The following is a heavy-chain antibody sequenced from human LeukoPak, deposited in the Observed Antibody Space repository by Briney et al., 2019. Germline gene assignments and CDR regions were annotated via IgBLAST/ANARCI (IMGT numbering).Heavy chain of an antibody. V-gene: IGHV3-53*01. J-gene: IGHJ5*02. D-gene: IGHD3-10*01. CDR1: GFTVSSNY. CDR3: TRAVYYGSGTCFGS. CDR2: IYSGGST. Sequence: GGSLRLSCAASGFTVSSNYMSWVRQAPGKGLEWVSVIYSGGSTYYADSAKGRFTISRDNSKNTLFLQMNSLRAEDTAVYYCTRAVYYGSGTCFGSWGQGTLVTVSS.